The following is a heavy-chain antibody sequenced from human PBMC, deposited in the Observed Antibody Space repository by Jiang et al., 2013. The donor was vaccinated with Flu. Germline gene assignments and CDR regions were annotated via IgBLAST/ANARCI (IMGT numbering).Heavy chain of an antibody. V-gene: IGHV4-30-2*01. J-gene: IGHJ5*02. D-gene: IGHD3-10*01. Sequence: GSGLVKPSQTLSLTCAVSGGSISSGGYSWSWIRQPPGKGLEWIGYIYHSGSTYYNPSLKSRVTISVDRSKNQFSLKLSSVTAADTAVYYCASTNYGSGSKWFDPWGQGTLVTVSS. CDR1: GGSISSGGYS. CDR2: IYHSGST. CDR3: ASTNYGSGSKWFDP.